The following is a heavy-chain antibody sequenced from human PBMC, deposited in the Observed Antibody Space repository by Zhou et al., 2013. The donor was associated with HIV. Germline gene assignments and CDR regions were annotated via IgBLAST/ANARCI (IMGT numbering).Heavy chain of an antibody. D-gene: IGHD6-25*01. CDR2: ISAYNGNT. V-gene: IGHV1-18*01. J-gene: IGHJ3*02. CDR3: ARDLTHSGHDAYDI. CDR1: GYTFTSYG. Sequence: QVQLVQSGAEVKKPGASVKVSCKASGYTFTSYGISWVRQAPGQGLEWMGWISAYNGNTNYAQNLQGRVTMTTDTSISTIYMDLGSLTSDDTAVYYCARDLTHSGHDAYDIWGQGTVVTVS.